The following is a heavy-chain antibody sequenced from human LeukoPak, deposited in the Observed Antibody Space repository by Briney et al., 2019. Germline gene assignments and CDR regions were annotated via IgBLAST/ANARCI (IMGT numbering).Heavy chain of an antibody. CDR1: GYTFNTYG. J-gene: IGHJ5*02. V-gene: IGHV1-18*01. D-gene: IGHD2-21*02. CDR2: INTDNGNT. CDR3: ARKGCTGDCYRFDP. Sequence: ASVKVSCKASGYTFNTYGISWVRQAPGQRPEWMGWINTDNGNTKYAHKFQGRVTMTTDTSTSTAYMELSSLRSDDTAVYYCARKGCTGDCYRFDPWGQGTLVTVSS.